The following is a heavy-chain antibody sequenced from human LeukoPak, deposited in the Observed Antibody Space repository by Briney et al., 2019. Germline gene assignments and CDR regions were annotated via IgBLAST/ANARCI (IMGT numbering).Heavy chain of an antibody. CDR1: GGSISSYY. CDR3: ARRAVGAIRPFDY. J-gene: IGHJ4*02. D-gene: IGHD1-26*01. Sequence: SETLSLTCTVSGGSISSYYWSWIRQPPGKGLEWIGYIYYIGSTNYNPSLKSRVTISVDTSKNQFSLKLSSVTAADTAVYYCARRAVGAIRPFDYWGQGTLVTVSS. V-gene: IGHV4-59*08. CDR2: IYYIGST.